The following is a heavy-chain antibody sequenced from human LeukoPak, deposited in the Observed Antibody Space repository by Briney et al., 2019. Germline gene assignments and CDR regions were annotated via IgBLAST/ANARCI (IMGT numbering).Heavy chain of an antibody. Sequence: PGRSLRLSCAASGFTFSSYAMHWVRQAPGKGLEWVAVISYDGSNKYYADSVKGRFTISRDNSKNTLYLQMNSLRAEDTAVYYCARDSSRWYWGQGTLVTVSS. CDR3: ARDSSRWY. V-gene: IGHV3-30*04. J-gene: IGHJ4*02. CDR2: ISYDGSNK. D-gene: IGHD2-15*01. CDR1: GFTFSSYA.